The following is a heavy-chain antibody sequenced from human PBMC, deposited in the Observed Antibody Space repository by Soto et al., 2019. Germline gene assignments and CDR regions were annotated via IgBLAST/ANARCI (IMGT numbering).Heavy chain of an antibody. J-gene: IGHJ3*02. CDR3: AGGGGVGVAGSAAFDM. CDR1: GYPVTAYY. D-gene: IGHD3-3*01. V-gene: IGHV1-2*02. Sequence: QLHLVQSGAVVKKPGASVTVSCSASGYPVTAYYMHWVRQAPGRGLEWMGGINPATGAAKYTQTFQVRVTLTRDPSTVNGFMEPSRLTTGDTAVFYGAGGGGVGVAGSAAFDMWGQGTLVTVSS. CDR2: INPATGAA.